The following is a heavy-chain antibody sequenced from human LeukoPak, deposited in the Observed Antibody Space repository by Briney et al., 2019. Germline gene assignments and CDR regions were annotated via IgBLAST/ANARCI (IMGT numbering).Heavy chain of an antibody. CDR3: ARVVRLG. Sequence: GGSLRLSCAASGFTFSSYWMHWVRHAPGKGLVWVSRINSDGSSTNYADSVKRRFTIARDNAKNTLYLQMNSLRAEDTGVYYCARVVRLGWGEETLVTVSS. V-gene: IGHV3-74*01. D-gene: IGHD4/OR15-4a*01. CDR2: INSDGSST. J-gene: IGHJ4*02. CDR1: GFTFSSYW.